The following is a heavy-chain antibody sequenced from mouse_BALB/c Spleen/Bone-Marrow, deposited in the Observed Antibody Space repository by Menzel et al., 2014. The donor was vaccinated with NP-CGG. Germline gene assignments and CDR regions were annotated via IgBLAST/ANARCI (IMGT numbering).Heavy chain of an antibody. V-gene: IGHV1-7*01. CDR2: INPSTGYT. J-gene: IGHJ4*01. CDR1: GYTFTNYW. D-gene: IGHD2-1*01. Sequence: VKVVESGAELAKPGASVEMSCKASGYTFTNYWMHWIKQRPGQGLEWIGYINPSTGYTEYNQKFKDKATLTADKSSSTAYMQLSSLTSEDSAVYYCARKGYGNYHYYAMDYWGQGTSVTVSS. CDR3: ARKGYGNYHYYAMDY.